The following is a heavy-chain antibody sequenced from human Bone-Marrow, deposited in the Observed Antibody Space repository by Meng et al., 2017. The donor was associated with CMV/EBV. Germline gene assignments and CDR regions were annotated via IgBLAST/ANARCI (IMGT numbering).Heavy chain of an antibody. D-gene: IGHD3-3*01. J-gene: IGHJ4*02. V-gene: IGHV3-21*01. CDR1: GFTFSSYS. CDR2: ISSSSSYI. Sequence: GGSLRLSCAASGFTFSSYSMNWVRQAPGKGLEWVSSISSSSSYIYYADSVKGRFTISRDNAKNSLYLQMNSLRAEDTAVYYCAKNGLRFLEWLSNPDYWGQGTLVTVSS. CDR3: AKNGLRFLEWLSNPDY.